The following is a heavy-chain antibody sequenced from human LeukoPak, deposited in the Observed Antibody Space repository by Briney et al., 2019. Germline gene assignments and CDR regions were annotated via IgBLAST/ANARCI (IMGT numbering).Heavy chain of an antibody. CDR2: INPKSGGT. D-gene: IGHD5-12*01. V-gene: IGHV1-2*02. CDR1: GYTLTDYC. Sequence: ASVKVSCKASGYTLTDYCIHWVRQAPGQGLEWMGWINPKSGGTNYIQKSQGRVTMTRDTSISTVYMELSRLRSDDTAVYYCARDSVATIGGQGFDSWGQGTLVTVSS. CDR3: ARDSVATIGGQGFDS. J-gene: IGHJ5*01.